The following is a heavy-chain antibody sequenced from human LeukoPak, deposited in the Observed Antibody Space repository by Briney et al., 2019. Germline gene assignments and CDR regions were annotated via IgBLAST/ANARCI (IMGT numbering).Heavy chain of an antibody. Sequence: SETLSLTCTVSGGSISSGSHWSWIRQSPGKGLEWIGYIHYTGITDYNPSLRSRVTLSIDLSKNQFSLRLSSVTAADTAVYYCARTGGDCSSGLCYYAMDVWGQGTTVTVS. V-gene: IGHV4-61*01. J-gene: IGHJ6*02. CDR2: IHYTGIT. CDR3: ARTGGDCSSGLCYYAMDV. CDR1: GGSISSGSH. D-gene: IGHD2-21*02.